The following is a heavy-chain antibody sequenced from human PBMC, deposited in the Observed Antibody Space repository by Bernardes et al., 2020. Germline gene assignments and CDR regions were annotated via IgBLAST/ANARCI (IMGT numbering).Heavy chain of an antibody. CDR1: GFTFSSYW. J-gene: IGHJ4*02. V-gene: IGHV3-74*03. CDR2: INSDGSST. CDR3: AKDLTMVRAPLSLLN. D-gene: IGHD3-10*01. Sequence: GGSLRLSCAASGFTFSSYWMHWVRQAPGKGLVWVSRINSDGSSTKYADSVKGRFTISRDNAKNTLYLQMNSLRAEDTAVYYCAKDLTMVRAPLSLLNWGQGTLVTVSS.